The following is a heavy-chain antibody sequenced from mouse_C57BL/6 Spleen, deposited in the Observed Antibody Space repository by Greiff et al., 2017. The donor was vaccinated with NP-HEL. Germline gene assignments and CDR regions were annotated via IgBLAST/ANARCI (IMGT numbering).Heavy chain of an antibody. CDR3: ARGPMVTRAMDY. CDR1: GFTFSSYA. J-gene: IGHJ4*01. Sequence: EVQVVESGGGLVKPGGSLKLSCAASGFTFSSYAMSWVRQTPEKRLEWVATISDGGSYTYYPDNVKGRFTISRDNAKNNLYLQMSHLKSEDTAMYYCARGPMVTRAMDYWGQGTSVTVSS. V-gene: IGHV5-4*01. D-gene: IGHD2-2*01. CDR2: ISDGGSYT.